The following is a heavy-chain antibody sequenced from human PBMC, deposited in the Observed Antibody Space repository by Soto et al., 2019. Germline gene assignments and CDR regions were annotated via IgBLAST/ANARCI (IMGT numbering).Heavy chain of an antibody. D-gene: IGHD5-12*01. V-gene: IGHV4-39*01. Sequence: PSETLSLTCTVSGGSISSSSYYWGWIRQPPGKGLEWIGSIYYSGSTYYNPSLKSRVTISVDTSKNQFSLKLSSVTAADTAVYYCARHRVEGVATIRYNWFDPWGQGTLVTVSS. CDR2: IYYSGST. J-gene: IGHJ5*02. CDR1: GGSISSSSYY. CDR3: ARHRVEGVATIRYNWFDP.